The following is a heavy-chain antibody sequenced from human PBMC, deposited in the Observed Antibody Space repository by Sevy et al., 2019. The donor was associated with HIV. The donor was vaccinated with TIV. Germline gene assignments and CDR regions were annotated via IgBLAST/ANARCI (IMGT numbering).Heavy chain of an antibody. CDR1: GFTFSSYA. V-gene: IGHV3-30-3*01. CDR2: ISYDGSNK. Sequence: GGSLRLSCAASGFTFSSYAMHWVRQAPGKGLEWVAVISYDGSNKYYADSVKGRFTISRDNSKNTLYLQMNSLRAEDTAVYYCARDFRISSTTVTPDFQHWGQGTLVTVSS. D-gene: IGHD4-17*01. J-gene: IGHJ1*01. CDR3: ARDFRISSTTVTPDFQH.